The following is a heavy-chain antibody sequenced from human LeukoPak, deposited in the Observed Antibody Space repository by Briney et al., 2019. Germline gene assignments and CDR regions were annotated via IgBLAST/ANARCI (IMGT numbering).Heavy chain of an antibody. CDR3: ARGPYGSMDY. J-gene: IGHJ4*02. CDR1: GLTFSSYE. Sequence: GGSLRLSCAAFGLTFSSYEMNWVGRAPGKGLEWVSYISSSGSTIYYVDSVKGRFTISRDNAKNSLDRQINSLRAEDTAVYYCARGPYGSMDYWGQGTLVTVSS. D-gene: IGHD3-10*01. CDR2: ISSSGSTI. V-gene: IGHV3-48*03.